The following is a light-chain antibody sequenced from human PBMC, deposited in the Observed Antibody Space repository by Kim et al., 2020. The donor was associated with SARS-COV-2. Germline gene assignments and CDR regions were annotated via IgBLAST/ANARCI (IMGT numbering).Light chain of an antibody. Sequence: QSVTISSTGTSSDVGGYNYVSWYQQHPGKAPKLMIYDVSKRPSGVPDRFSGSKSGNTASLTISGLQAEDEADYYCCSYAGSYTYVVFGGGTKLTVL. CDR1: SSDVGGYNY. CDR2: DVS. CDR3: CSYAGSYTYVV. V-gene: IGLV2-11*01. J-gene: IGLJ2*01.